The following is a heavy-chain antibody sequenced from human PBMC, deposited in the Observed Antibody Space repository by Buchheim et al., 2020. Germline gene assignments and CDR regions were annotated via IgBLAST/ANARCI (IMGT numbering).Heavy chain of an antibody. J-gene: IGHJ4*02. CDR3: ARREYCTGGSCYNFDY. D-gene: IGHD2-15*01. V-gene: IGHV5-51*01. Sequence: EVQLVQSGAEVKKPEESLKISCKGSGYSFTNYWLGWVRQMPGKGLEWMGSIYPGNSDTRYSPSFQGQVTIPADKSISTAYLQWSSLKASDTAIYYCARREYCTGGSCYNFDYWGQGTL. CDR2: IYPGNSDT. CDR1: GYSFTNYW.